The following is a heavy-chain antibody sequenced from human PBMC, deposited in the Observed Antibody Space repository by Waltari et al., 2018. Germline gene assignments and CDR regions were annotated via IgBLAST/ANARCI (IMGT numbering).Heavy chain of an antibody. CDR2: IRSQTDGGKA. V-gene: IGHV3-15*01. CDR1: EFTFSNSW. Sequence: EVQLVDSGGGLVKPGGSLRLSCATSEFTFSNSWMGWVRQAPGKGLEWVGRIRSQTDGGKADYAAPGKDRFTISRDDSKNTLYLQMNGLKTEDTAVYYCTTLRWYQIGYWGQGTLVSVSS. CDR3: TTLRWYQIGY. D-gene: IGHD2-15*01. J-gene: IGHJ4*02.